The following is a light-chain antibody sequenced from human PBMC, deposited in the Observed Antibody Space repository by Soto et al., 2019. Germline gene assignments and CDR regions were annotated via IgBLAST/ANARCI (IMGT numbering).Light chain of an antibody. J-gene: IGLJ3*02. CDR3: AALDDSRNGRV. CDR2: NNN. V-gene: IGLV1-44*01. CDR1: SYNIGSKT. Sequence: QSVLPQPRSASGTPRQRVTISCSGSSYNIGSKTVNWYQQLPGTAPKLLISNNNQRPSGGPDRFSGSKSGTSASLAISGLQAEDEATYYCAALDDSRNGRVLGGGTKLTVL.